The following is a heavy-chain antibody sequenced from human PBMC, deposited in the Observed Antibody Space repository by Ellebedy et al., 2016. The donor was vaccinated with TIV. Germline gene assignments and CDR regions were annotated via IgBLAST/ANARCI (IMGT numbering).Heavy chain of an antibody. Sequence: GESLKISCAASGFMFSNYWMSWVRQAPGKGLEWVANIKQDGSKKEYVDSVKGRFTISRDNAKNSLYLQMNSLRAEDTAVYYCAREGSGGFDYWGQGTLVTVSS. CDR1: GFMFSNYW. CDR2: IKQDGSKK. V-gene: IGHV3-7*01. CDR3: AREGSGGFDY. D-gene: IGHD4-23*01. J-gene: IGHJ4*02.